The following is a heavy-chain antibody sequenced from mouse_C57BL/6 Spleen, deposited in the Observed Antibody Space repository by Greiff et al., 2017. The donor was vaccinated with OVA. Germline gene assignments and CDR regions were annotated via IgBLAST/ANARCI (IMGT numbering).Heavy chain of an antibody. CDR2: INYDGSST. CDR1: GFTFSDYY. J-gene: IGHJ4*01. D-gene: IGHD1-1*01. V-gene: IGHV5-16*01. CDR3: ARDIYGYYAMDY. Sequence: EVKLVESEGGLVQPGSSMKLSCTASGFTFSDYYMAWVRQVPEKGLEWVANINYDGSSTYYLDSLKSRFIISRDNAKNILYLQMSSLKSEDTATYYCARDIYGYYAMDYWGQGTSVTVSS.